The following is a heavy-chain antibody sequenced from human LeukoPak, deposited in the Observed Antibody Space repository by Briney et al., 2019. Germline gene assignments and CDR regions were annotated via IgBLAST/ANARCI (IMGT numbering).Heavy chain of an antibody. Sequence: GGSLRLSCAASGFIFSSYSMNWVRQAPGKGLEWVSSISSSSSYIYYADSVKGRFTISRDNAKNSLYLQMNSLRAEDTAVYYCARGYYDFWSGYSFYFDYWGQGTLVTVSS. CDR2: ISSSSSYI. CDR1: GFIFSSYS. J-gene: IGHJ4*02. D-gene: IGHD3-3*01. CDR3: ARGYYDFWSGYSFYFDY. V-gene: IGHV3-21*01.